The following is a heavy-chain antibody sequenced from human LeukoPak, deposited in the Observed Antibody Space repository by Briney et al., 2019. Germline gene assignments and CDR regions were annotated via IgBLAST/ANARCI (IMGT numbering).Heavy chain of an antibody. CDR3: ARDRARYDSSGYRHDFDY. CDR1: GFSFSSYA. CDR2: MSYDGRNT. Sequence: GGSLRLSCAASGFSFSSYAMHWVRQAPGKGLEWVAVMSYDGRNTYYADSVKGRFTISRDNSKNTLYLQMNSLRAEDTAVYYCARDRARYDSSGYRHDFDYWGQGTLVTVSS. J-gene: IGHJ4*02. V-gene: IGHV3-30*04. D-gene: IGHD3-22*01.